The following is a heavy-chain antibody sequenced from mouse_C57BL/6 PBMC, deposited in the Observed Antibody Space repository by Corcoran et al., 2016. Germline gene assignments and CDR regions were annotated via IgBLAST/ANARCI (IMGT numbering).Heavy chain of an antibody. CDR1: GYTFTTYG. V-gene: IGHV9-3*01. CDR3: ARITTVVEDWYFDV. D-gene: IGHD1-1*01. Sequence: QSQLVQSGPELKKPGETVKIAGKASGYTFTTYGMSWVKQAPGKGLKWMGWINTYSGVPTYADDFKGRFAFSLETSASTAYLQINNLKNEDTATYFCARITTVVEDWYFDVWGTGTTVTVSS. J-gene: IGHJ1*03. CDR2: INTYSGVP.